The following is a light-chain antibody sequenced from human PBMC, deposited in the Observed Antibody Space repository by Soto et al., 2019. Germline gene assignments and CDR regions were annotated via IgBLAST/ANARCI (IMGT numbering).Light chain of an antibody. J-gene: IGLJ2*01. CDR1: SSNIGAGYA. CDR3: QSYDNSHDWDVI. V-gene: IGLV1-40*01. CDR2: DNT. Sequence: QSVLTQPPSVSGAPGQRVTISCTGSSSNIGAGYAVHWYQQLPGTAPKLLISDNTNRPSGVPDRFSAAKSGTTASLAITGLQAEDEASYYCQSYDNSHDWDVIFGGGTKLTVL.